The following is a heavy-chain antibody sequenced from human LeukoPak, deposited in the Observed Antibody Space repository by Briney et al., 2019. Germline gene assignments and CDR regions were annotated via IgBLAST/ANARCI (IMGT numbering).Heavy chain of an antibody. Sequence: ASVKVSCKASGYTFTSYYMHWVRQAPGQGLEWMGIINPSGGSTSYAQKFQGRVTMIRDTSTSTVYMELSSLRSEDTAVYYCARVYSSSSAAWYFDYWGQGTLVTVSS. CDR2: INPSGGST. V-gene: IGHV1-46*01. CDR1: GYTFTSYY. D-gene: IGHD6-6*01. J-gene: IGHJ4*02. CDR3: ARVYSSSSAAWYFDY.